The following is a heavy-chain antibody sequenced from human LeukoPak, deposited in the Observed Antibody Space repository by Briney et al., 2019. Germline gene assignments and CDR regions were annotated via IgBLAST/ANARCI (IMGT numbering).Heavy chain of an antibody. CDR1: GFTFSGSA. D-gene: IGHD6-19*01. Sequence: AGGSLRLSCAASGFTFSGSAMHWARQASGKGLEWVGRIRSKANSYATAYAASVKGRFTISRDDSKNTAYLQMNSLKTEDTAVYYCTRHRQSSGWNPFDYWGQGTLVTVSS. J-gene: IGHJ4*02. CDR3: TRHRQSSGWNPFDY. V-gene: IGHV3-73*01. CDR2: IRSKANSYAT.